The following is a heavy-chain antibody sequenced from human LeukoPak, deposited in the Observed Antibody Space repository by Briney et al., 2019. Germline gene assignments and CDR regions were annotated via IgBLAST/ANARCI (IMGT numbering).Heavy chain of an antibody. D-gene: IGHD3-3*01. Sequence: PGTSLILSCAASGFNFSSYAMHWVRQAPGEGLEWVGLISYGGIDKSYADSVKGRFTISRDSSKRTLYLQMNSLRAEDTAMYYCARESWSGSVAFDIWGLGTMVIVSS. CDR1: GFNFSSYA. CDR2: ISYGGIDK. J-gene: IGHJ3*02. V-gene: IGHV3-30*04. CDR3: ARESWSGSVAFDI.